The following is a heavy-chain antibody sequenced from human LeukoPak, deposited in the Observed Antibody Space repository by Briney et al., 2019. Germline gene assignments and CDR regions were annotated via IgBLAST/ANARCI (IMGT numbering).Heavy chain of an antibody. D-gene: IGHD3-22*01. CDR1: GFTIDDYG. CDR2: IYWNSGST. J-gene: IGHJ3*02. Sequence: PGGSLRLSCAASGFTIDDYGMSWVCQAPGKGLEWVSGIYWNSGSTGYHDSVKGRFTISRGNAKNSLYLQMNSLRAEDTALYHCARAGITMIVVVIRDDACDSWGEGTELTDSS. CDR3: ARAGITMIVVVIRDDACDS. V-gene: IGHV3-20*01.